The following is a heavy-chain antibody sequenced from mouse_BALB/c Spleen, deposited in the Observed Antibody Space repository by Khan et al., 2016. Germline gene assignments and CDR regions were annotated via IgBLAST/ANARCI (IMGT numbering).Heavy chain of an antibody. D-gene: IGHD1-1*01. Sequence: EVQLVESGGGLVQPGGSLKLSCADSGFDFRRYWMSWVRQAPGKGLEWIGEINPDSRTINYSTSLKDKFTISRENAKRTLYLQISKVRSEDTALYYCARAGYYGYLAYWGQGTLVSVSA. V-gene: IGHV4-1*02. J-gene: IGHJ3*01. CDR3: ARAGYYGYLAY. CDR2: INPDSRTI. CDR1: GFDFRRYW.